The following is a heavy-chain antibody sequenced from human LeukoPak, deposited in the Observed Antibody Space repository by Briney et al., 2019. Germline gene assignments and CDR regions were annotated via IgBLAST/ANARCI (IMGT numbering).Heavy chain of an antibody. D-gene: IGHD3-22*01. Sequence: SETLSLTCTVSGGSISGHYWSWIRRPPGKGLEWIGYISYSGSTNYNPSLKSRVTISVDTSKNQFSLKLCSVTAADTAMYYCGRYDSSGYSHFDYWGQGSLVTVSS. CDR2: ISYSGST. CDR1: GGSISGHY. J-gene: IGHJ4*02. CDR3: GRYDSSGYSHFDY. V-gene: IGHV4-59*11.